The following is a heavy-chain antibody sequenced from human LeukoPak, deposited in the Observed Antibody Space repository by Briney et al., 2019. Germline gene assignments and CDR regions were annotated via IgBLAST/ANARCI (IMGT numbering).Heavy chain of an antibody. CDR1: GFTFGSYG. J-gene: IGHJ6*02. V-gene: IGHV3-30*18. CDR3: AKPHVYYYYGMDV. CDR2: ISYDGSNK. Sequence: PGGSLRLSCAASGFTFGSYGMHWVRQAPGKGLEWVAVISYDGSNKYYADSVKGRFTISRDNSKNTLYLQMNSLRAEDTAVYYCAKPHVYYYYGMDVWGQGTTVTVSS.